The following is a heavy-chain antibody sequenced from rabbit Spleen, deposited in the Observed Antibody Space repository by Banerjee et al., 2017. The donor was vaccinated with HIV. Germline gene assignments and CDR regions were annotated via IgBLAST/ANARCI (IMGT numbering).Heavy chain of an antibody. Sequence: QSLEESGGDLVKPEGSLTLTCTASGIDFSSGYWMCWVRQAPGKGLEWIACIFTRGGDIYYANWAKGRFTVSKTSSTTVTLQMTSLTDADTATYFCARDPFSRLVPGNLWGQGTLVTV. CDR1: GIDFSSGYW. D-gene: IGHD4-1*01. V-gene: IGHV1S40*01. J-gene: IGHJ4*01. CDR3: ARDPFSRLVPGNL. CDR2: IFTRGGDI.